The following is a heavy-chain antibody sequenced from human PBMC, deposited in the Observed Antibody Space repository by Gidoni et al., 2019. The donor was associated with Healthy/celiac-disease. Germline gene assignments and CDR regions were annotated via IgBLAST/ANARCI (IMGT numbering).Heavy chain of an antibody. Sequence: QVQLVESGGGVVQPGGSLRLSCAASGFTFSSYAMHWVRQAPGKGLEWVAVISYDGSNKYYADSVKGRFTISRDNSKNTLYLQMNSLRAEDTAVYYCARDSWADYWGQGTLVTVSS. J-gene: IGHJ4*02. CDR2: ISYDGSNK. CDR3: ARDSWADY. CDR1: GFTFSSYA. V-gene: IGHV3-30-3*01.